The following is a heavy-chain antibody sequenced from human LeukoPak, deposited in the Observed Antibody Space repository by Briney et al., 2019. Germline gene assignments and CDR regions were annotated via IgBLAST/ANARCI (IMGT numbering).Heavy chain of an antibody. V-gene: IGHV3-74*01. CDR1: GFTFSSYA. J-gene: IGHJ6*02. CDR2: IAGDGSSI. Sequence: GGSLRLSCAASGFTFSSYAMHRVRQAPGKGLMWVSRIAGDGSSISYADSVKGRFTISRDNAKNTLYLQMGSQRAEDTAVYYCARGGFKYNYYDAMDVWGQGTTVTVSS. CDR3: ARGGFKYNYYDAMDV. D-gene: IGHD2-15*01.